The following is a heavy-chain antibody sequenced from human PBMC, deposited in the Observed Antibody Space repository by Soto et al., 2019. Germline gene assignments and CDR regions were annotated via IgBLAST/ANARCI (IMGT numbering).Heavy chain of an antibody. V-gene: IGHV4-31*02. Sequence: SQSGSAAGGERSGGDDYWGWISQAQGKALGWIGYIYYSGSTYYNPSLKSRVTISVDTSKNQFSLKLSSVTAADTAVYYCARVFGFGGMDVWGQGTTVT. CDR1: GGERSGGDDY. D-gene: IGHD3-10*01. CDR3: ARVFGFGGMDV. J-gene: IGHJ6*02. CDR2: IYYSGST.